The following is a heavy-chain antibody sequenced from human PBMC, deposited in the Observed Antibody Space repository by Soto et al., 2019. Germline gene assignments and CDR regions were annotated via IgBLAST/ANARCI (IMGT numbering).Heavy chain of an antibody. V-gene: IGHV3-30*18. CDR2: ISYDGSNK. CDR1: GFTFTDYG. CDR3: AKDTYYHDSSGYYVFDY. Sequence: QVQLVESGGGVVQPGRSLRLSCADSGFTFTDYGMHWVRQAPGKGLEWGAVISYDGSNKNYADSVKGRFTSSRDNSKNTLYPQMNSLRAEDTAVYYCAKDTYYHDSSGYYVFDYWGQGTLVTVSS. J-gene: IGHJ4*02. D-gene: IGHD3-22*01.